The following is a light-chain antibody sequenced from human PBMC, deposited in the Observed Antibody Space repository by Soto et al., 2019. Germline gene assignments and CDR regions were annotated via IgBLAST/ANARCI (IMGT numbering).Light chain of an antibody. Sequence: EIVMTQSPATLSVSPGERATLSCRASQSVSSNLAWYQQKPGQAPRLLIYGASTRATGIPARFSGSVSGTEFTLTVSSLQAEDFAVYYCLQYNTWPLTFGQGTRLEIK. J-gene: IGKJ5*01. CDR2: GAS. CDR3: LQYNTWPLT. V-gene: IGKV3-15*01. CDR1: QSVSSN.